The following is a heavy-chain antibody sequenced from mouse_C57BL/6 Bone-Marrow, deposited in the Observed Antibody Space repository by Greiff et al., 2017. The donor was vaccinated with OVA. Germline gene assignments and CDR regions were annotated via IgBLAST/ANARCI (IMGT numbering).Heavy chain of an antibody. CDR2: IRSKSNNYAT. CDR1: GFSFNTYA. J-gene: IGHJ4*01. V-gene: IGHV10-1*01. D-gene: IGHD1-1*01. Sequence: EVHLVESGGGLVQPKGSLKLSCAASGFSFNTYAMNWVRQAPGKGLEWVARIRSKSNNYATYYAVSLKYRFTISRADTNSMLNLQMNNLKTEDTAMYYCVGFYYYGSSYEYAIDYWGKGTSVTVAS. CDR3: VGFYYYGSSYEYAIDY.